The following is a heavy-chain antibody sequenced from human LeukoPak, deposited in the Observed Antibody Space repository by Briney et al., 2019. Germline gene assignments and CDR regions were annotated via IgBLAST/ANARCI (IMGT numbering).Heavy chain of an antibody. Sequence: GGSLRLSCTASGFSFDEHGISWVRHVAVRGLGWVSGINWSGGSTGYADPLRGRFTISRDNAKNSLYLEMDSLRAEDTAVYYCARDYDRSGYWRSETGWFDPWGQGTLVTVSS. CDR1: GFSFDEHG. CDR3: ARDYDRSGYWRSETGWFDP. J-gene: IGHJ5*02. CDR2: INWSGGST. V-gene: IGHV3-20*04. D-gene: IGHD3-22*01.